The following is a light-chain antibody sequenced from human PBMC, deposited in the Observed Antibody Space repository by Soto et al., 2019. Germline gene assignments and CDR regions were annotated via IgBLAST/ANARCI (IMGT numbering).Light chain of an antibody. V-gene: IGLV3-1*01. Sequence: SSELTQPPSVSVSPGQTASITCSGDKLGNKYVCWYQQKPGQSPILVIYKDYKRPSGIPERFSGSNSGNTATLTISGTQAMDEADYYCQVWDRYTRVFGGGTKLTVL. CDR2: KDY. CDR3: QVWDRYTRV. CDR1: KLGNKY. J-gene: IGLJ3*02.